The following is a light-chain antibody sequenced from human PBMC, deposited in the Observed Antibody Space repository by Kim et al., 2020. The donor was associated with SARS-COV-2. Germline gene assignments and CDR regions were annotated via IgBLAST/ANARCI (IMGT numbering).Light chain of an antibody. CDR2: SNN. J-gene: IGLJ3*02. Sequence: ELTQPPSASGTPGQRVTIACSGSSSNIGSHSVDWYQQLPGTAPKLLIYSNNQRPSGVPDRFSGSKSGTSASLAISGLQSEDEADYYCATWDDSLNGWVFGGGTQLTVL. CDR1: SSNIGSHS. V-gene: IGLV1-44*01. CDR3: ATWDDSLNGWV.